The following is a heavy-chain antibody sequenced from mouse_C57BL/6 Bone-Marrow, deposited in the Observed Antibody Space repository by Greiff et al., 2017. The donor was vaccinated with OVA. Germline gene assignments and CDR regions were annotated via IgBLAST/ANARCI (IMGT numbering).Heavy chain of an antibody. D-gene: IGHD1-1*01. CDR2: ISYSGST. CDR1: GYSITSDY. V-gene: IGHV3-8*01. J-gene: IGHJ4*01. Sequence: EVMLVESGPGLAKPSPTLSLTCSVTGYSITSDYWNWIRKFPGNKLEYMGYISYSGSTYYNPSLKSRISITRDTSKNQSYLQLNSVTTEDTATYYCARKDYGSRGYAMDYWGQGTSVTVSS. CDR3: ARKDYGSRGYAMDY.